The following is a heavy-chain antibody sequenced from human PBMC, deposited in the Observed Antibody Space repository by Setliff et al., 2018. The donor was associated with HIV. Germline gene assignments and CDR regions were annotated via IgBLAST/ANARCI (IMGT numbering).Heavy chain of an antibody. CDR3: TKGPGKGSFMDH. CDR1: GFTFSGSA. J-gene: IGHJ4*02. CDR2: IRSKGYGSAT. Sequence: GGSLRLSCAASGFTFSGSAMHWVRQASGKGLEWVGRIRSKGYGSATAYAASVKGRFTISRDDSKNTAYLQMDSLKTEDTAVYYCTKGPGKGSFMDHWGQGTLVTVSS. V-gene: IGHV3-73*01. D-gene: IGHD6-13*01.